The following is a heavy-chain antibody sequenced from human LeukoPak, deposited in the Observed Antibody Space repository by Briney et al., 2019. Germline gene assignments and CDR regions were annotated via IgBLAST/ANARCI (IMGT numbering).Heavy chain of an antibody. CDR3: ARLYDSRGYPFDY. V-gene: IGHV3-53*01. D-gene: IGHD3-22*01. J-gene: IGHJ4*02. CDR2: IYSAGST. CDR1: GFTLSTNY. Sequence: PGGSLRLPRAASGFTLSTNYMSWVRQAPGKGLEWVSVIYSAGSTYYADSVKGRFTISKDNSKNMLYLQMNSLRAEDTAVYYCARLYDSRGYPFDYWGQGTLVTVSS.